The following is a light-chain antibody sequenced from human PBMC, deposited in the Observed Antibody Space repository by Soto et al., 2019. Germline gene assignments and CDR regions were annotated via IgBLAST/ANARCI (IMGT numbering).Light chain of an antibody. J-gene: IGLJ3*02. Sequence: QSVLTQPPSVSGAPGQRVTISCTGSSSNSGAGYDVHWYQQLPGTAPKLLIFGNTNRPSGVPDRFSGSKSGTSASLAITGLQAEDEADYYCQSYDSSLSGSGGVFGGGTQLTVL. CDR3: QSYDSSLSGSGGV. V-gene: IGLV1-40*01. CDR1: SSNSGAGYD. CDR2: GNT.